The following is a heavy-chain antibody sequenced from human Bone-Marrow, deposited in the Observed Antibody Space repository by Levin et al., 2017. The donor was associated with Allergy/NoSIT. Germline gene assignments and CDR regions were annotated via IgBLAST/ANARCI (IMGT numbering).Heavy chain of an antibody. CDR3: AVASDWNYPPLTRAFDI. CDR2: RSYDGSNK. D-gene: IGHD1-7*01. CDR1: GFTFSSYG. Sequence: GGSLRLSCAASGFTFSSYGMHWVRQAPGKGLEWVAVRSYDGSNKYYADSVKGRFTISRDNSKNTLYLQMNSLRAEDTAVYYCAVASDWNYPPLTRAFDIWGQGTMVTVSS. J-gene: IGHJ3*02. V-gene: IGHV3-30*03.